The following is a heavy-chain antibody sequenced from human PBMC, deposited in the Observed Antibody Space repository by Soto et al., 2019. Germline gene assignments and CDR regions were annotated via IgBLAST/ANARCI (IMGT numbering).Heavy chain of an antibody. CDR3: XXXXXXXXXXXXXXWFDP. J-gene: IGHJ5*02. V-gene: IGHV4-61*01. Sequence: QVQLQESGPGLVKPSETLSLTCTVSGGSVSSGSYYWSWIRQPPGKGLEWIGYIYYSGSTNYNPSLXSRXXXXXXXXXXXXXXXXXXXXXXXXXXXXXXXXXXXXXXXXXXXWFDPWGQGTLVTVSS. CDR1: GGSVSSGSYY. CDR2: IYYSGST.